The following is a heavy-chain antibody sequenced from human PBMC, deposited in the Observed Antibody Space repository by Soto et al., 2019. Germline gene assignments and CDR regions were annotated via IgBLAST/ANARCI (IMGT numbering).Heavy chain of an antibody. CDR2: INHSGST. CDR3: ASLTRTVWDAFDI. D-gene: IGHD3-16*01. Sequence: SETLSLTCAVYGGSFSGYYWSWIRQPPGKGLEWIGEINHSGSTNYDPSLKSRVTISVDTSKNQFSLKLSSVTAADTAVYYCASLTRTVWDAFDIWGQGTMVTVSS. J-gene: IGHJ3*02. CDR1: GGSFSGYY. V-gene: IGHV4-34*01.